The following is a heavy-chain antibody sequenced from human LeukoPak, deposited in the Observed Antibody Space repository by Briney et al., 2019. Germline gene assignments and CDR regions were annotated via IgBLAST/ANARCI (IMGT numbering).Heavy chain of an antibody. CDR3: ARSVDYGDYVGASQWAFDI. J-gene: IGHJ3*02. CDR2: ISSSSSYI. Sequence: GGSLRLSCAASGFTFSSYSMNWVRQAPGKGLEWVSSISSSSSYIYYADSVKGRFTIPRDNAKNSLYLQMNSLRAEDTAVYYCARSVDYGDYVGASQWAFDIWGQGTMVTVSS. D-gene: IGHD4-17*01. V-gene: IGHV3-21*01. CDR1: GFTFSSYS.